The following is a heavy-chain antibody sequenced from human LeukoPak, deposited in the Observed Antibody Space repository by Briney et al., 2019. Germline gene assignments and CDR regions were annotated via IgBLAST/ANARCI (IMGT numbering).Heavy chain of an antibody. Sequence: SETLSLTCTVSGGPIKSHYWNWIRQPPGKGLKWIGYVSYSGSTNYNPSLKSRVSISVDTSKNQFFLKLSSVTAADTAVYYCARPGSDWDMGPFDYWGQGTLVTVSS. D-gene: IGHD6-19*01. V-gene: IGHV4-59*08. J-gene: IGHJ4*02. CDR2: VSYSGST. CDR1: GGPIKSHY. CDR3: ARPGSDWDMGPFDY.